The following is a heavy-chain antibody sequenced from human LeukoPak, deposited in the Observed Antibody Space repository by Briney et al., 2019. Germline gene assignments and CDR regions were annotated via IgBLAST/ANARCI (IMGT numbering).Heavy chain of an antibody. CDR3: AKDPITIFGVVPRYFDY. CDR1: GFTFSSYA. D-gene: IGHD3-3*01. Sequence: PGGSLRLPCAASGFTFSSYAMSWVRQAPGKGLEWVSAISGSGGSTYYADSVKGRFTISRDNSKNTLYLQMNSLRAEDTAVYYCAKDPITIFGVVPRYFDYWGQGTLVTVSS. CDR2: ISGSGGST. J-gene: IGHJ4*02. V-gene: IGHV3-23*01.